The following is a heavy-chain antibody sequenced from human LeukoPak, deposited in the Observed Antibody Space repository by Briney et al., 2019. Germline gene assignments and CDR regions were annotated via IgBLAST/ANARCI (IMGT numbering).Heavy chain of an antibody. Sequence: SETLSLTCAVYGWSFSGYYWSLIRQPPGKGLEWIGEINHSGSTNYNPSLKSRVTISVDTSKNQFSLKLSSVTAADTAVYYCARGYYDFWSGYSPDAFDIWGQGTMVTVSS. V-gene: IGHV4-34*01. D-gene: IGHD3-3*01. CDR2: INHSGST. CDR3: ARGYYDFWSGYSPDAFDI. CDR1: GWSFSGYY. J-gene: IGHJ3*02.